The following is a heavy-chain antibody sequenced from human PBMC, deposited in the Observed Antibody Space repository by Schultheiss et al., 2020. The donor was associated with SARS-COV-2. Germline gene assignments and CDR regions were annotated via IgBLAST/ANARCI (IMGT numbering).Heavy chain of an antibody. CDR3: ARDPFERRPSLDD. Sequence: ASVKVSCKASGYTFTSYDINWVRQATGQGLEWMGRINPNSGGTNYAQKFQGGVTMTWDTSISTAYVDLSSLTSDDTAVYYCARDPFERRPSLDDWGQGTLVTVSS. D-gene: IGHD3-16*01. CDR2: INPNSGGT. CDR1: GYTFTSYD. J-gene: IGHJ4*02. V-gene: IGHV1-2*06.